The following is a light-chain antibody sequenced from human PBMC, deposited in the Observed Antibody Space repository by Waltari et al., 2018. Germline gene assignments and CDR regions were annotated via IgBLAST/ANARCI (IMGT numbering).Light chain of an antibody. V-gene: IGKV1-12*01. J-gene: IGKJ2*01. CDR2: ATS. CDR1: QDVSSW. Sequence: DIQMTQSPSSVSASVGDRLTITCRASQDVSSWVAWYQQKPGKAPKLLIYATSGLQSGVPLRFSVSGSGSDFTLTISSMRPEDFAIYYCQQANSFPYTFGQGTKLEIK. CDR3: QQANSFPYT.